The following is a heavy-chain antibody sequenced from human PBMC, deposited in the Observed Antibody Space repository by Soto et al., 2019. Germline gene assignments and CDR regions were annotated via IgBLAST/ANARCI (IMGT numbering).Heavy chain of an antibody. CDR2: ISSGSSTI. V-gene: IGHV3-48*01. J-gene: IGHJ4*02. D-gene: IGHD3-10*01. CDR3: ARRSAAGLDY. Sequence: EVQLVESGGGLVQPGGSLRLSCAASGFTFNSYSMNWVRQAPGKGLEWVSYISSGSSTIYYADSVKARFTISRDNAKNSLYLQMNSLRAEDTAVYYCARRSAAGLDYWGQGTLVTVSS. CDR1: GFTFNSYS.